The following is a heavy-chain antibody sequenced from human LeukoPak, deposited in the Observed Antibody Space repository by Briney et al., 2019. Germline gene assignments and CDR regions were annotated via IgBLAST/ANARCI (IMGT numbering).Heavy chain of an antibody. CDR2: INAGNGNT. J-gene: IGHJ4*02. V-gene: IGHV1-3*01. CDR1: GYTFTSYA. Sequence: VASVKVSCKASGYTFTSYAMHWVRQAPGQRLEWMGWINAGNGNTKYSQKFQGRVTITRDTSASTAYMELSSLRSEDTAVYYCAREGIAAAGYDYWGQGTLVTVSS. D-gene: IGHD6-13*01. CDR3: AREGIAAAGYDY.